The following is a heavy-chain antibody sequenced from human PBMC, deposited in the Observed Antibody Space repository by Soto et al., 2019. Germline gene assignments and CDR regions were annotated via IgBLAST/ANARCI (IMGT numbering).Heavy chain of an antibody. J-gene: IGHJ6*02. CDR2: IKQDGSEK. D-gene: IGHD3-10*01. Sequence: EVQLVESGGGLVQPGGSLRLSCAASGFTFSSYWMSWVRQAPGKGLEWVANIKQDGSEKYYVDSVKGRFTISRDNAKNSLYLQMNSLSAEDTAVYYCARDITMVRGVIRRVTNCGMDVWGQGTTFTVSS. V-gene: IGHV3-7*04. CDR1: GFTFSSYW. CDR3: ARDITMVRGVIRRVTNCGMDV.